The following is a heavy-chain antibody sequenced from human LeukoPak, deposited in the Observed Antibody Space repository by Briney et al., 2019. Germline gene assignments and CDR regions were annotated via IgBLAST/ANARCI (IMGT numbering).Heavy chain of an antibody. Sequence: GGSLRLSCAASGFIFSNYAMSWVRQAPGKGLQWVSAFSGSGGSTYYADSVKGRFTISRDNSRNTLYLQMNSLRAEDTAVYYCARDHAFEDHYYDSSGPSFDYWGQGTLVTVSS. V-gene: IGHV3-23*01. D-gene: IGHD3-22*01. CDR3: ARDHAFEDHYYDSSGPSFDY. CDR2: FSGSGGST. J-gene: IGHJ4*02. CDR1: GFIFSNYA.